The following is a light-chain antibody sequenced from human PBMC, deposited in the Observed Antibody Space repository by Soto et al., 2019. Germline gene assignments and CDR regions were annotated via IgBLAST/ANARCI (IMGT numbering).Light chain of an antibody. J-gene: IGKJ1*01. CDR1: QSVSSN. Sequence: ILLTQSPAXPSLSPXXXXTXSCRASQSVSSNLAWYQQKPGQAPRLLIYGASTRVTGIPARFSGSGSGTEFTLTISSLQSEDFAVYHCQQYYNWWTFGQGTKVDI. CDR2: GAS. V-gene: IGKV3-15*01. CDR3: QQYYNWWT.